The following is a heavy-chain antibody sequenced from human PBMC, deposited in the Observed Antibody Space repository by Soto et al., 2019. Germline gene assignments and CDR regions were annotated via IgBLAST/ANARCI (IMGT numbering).Heavy chain of an antibody. J-gene: IGHJ6*02. V-gene: IGHV3-72*01. CDR1: GFTFSDHY. CDR2: TRNKANSYTT. Sequence: EVQLVESGGGLVQPGGSLRLSCAASGFTFSDHYMDWVRQAPGKGLEWVGRTRNKANSYTTEYAASVKGRFTISRDDSKNSLYLQMNSLKTEDTAMYYYARGGYCSSTSCHSDYYGMDVWGQGTTVTVSS. CDR3: ARGGYCSSTSCHSDYYGMDV. D-gene: IGHD2-2*01.